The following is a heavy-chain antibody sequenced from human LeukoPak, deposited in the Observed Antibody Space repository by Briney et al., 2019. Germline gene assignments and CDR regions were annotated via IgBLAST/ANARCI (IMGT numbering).Heavy chain of an antibody. J-gene: IGHJ5*02. CDR3: ARDISARDEAWWFDP. CDR2: ISYDGSNK. D-gene: IGHD5-24*01. CDR1: GFTFSSYA. V-gene: IGHV3-30*04. Sequence: GGSLRLSCAASGFTFSSYAMHWVRQAPGKGLEWVAVISYDGSNKYYADSVKGRFTISRDNSKNTLYLQMNSLRAEDTAVYYCARDISARDEAWWFDPWGQGTLVTVSS.